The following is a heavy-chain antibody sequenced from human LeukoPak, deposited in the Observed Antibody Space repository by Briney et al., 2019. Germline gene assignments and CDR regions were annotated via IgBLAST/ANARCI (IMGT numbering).Heavy chain of an antibody. CDR3: ARDGYSTMDV. J-gene: IGHJ6*03. V-gene: IGHV4-31*03. D-gene: IGHD6-13*01. CDR1: GGSISSGGYY. CDR2: IYYSGST. Sequence: SQTLSLTCTVSGGSISSGGYYWSWIRQHPGKGLEWIGYIYYSGSTYYNPSLKSRVTISVDPSKNQFSLKLSSVTAADTAVYYCARDGYSTMDVWGKGTTVTVSS.